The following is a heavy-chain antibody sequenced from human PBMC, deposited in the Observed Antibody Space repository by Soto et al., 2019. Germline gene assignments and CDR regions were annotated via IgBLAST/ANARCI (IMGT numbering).Heavy chain of an antibody. CDR3: ARYEYSRGWYWFDP. V-gene: IGHV4-59*08. Sequence: SETLSLTCTVSGCFISSYYWSWFRQPPGKGLEWIGYIYYSGSTNYNPSLKSRVTISVDTSKNQFSLKLSSVTAADTAVYYCARYEYSRGWYWFDPWGQGTLVTVSS. CDR1: GCFISSYY. CDR2: IYYSGST. D-gene: IGHD6-19*01. J-gene: IGHJ5*02.